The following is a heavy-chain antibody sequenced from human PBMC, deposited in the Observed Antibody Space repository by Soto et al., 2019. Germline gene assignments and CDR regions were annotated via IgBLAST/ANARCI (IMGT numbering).Heavy chain of an antibody. D-gene: IGHD3-22*01. V-gene: IGHV3-23*01. J-gene: IGHJ5*02. Sequence: GGSLRLSCVASEITFSNYAMSWVRQAPGKGLEWVSAISGSGGSIYYADSVKGRFTISRDNSKNTLYLQMNSLRAEDTALYYCAKDQTYDTSGYYYNWFDPWGQGTLVTVSS. CDR2: ISGSGGSI. CDR1: EITFSNYA. CDR3: AKDQTYDTSGYYYNWFDP.